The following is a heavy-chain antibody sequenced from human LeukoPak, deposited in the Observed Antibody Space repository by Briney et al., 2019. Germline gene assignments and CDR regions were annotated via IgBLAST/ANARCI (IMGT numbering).Heavy chain of an antibody. J-gene: IGHJ4*02. Sequence: ASVKVSCKASGYTFSTYSIIWVRQAPGQGLEWMGWISVYNGNTNYAQNLQGRVTMTTDTSTSTAYMELRSLRSDDTALYYCARGSSGWSFDYWGQGTLVTVSS. CDR2: ISVYNGNT. V-gene: IGHV1-18*01. D-gene: IGHD6-13*01. CDR3: ARGSSGWSFDY. CDR1: GYTFSTYS.